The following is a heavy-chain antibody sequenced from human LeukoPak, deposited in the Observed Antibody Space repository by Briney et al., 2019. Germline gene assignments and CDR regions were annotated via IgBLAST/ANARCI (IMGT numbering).Heavy chain of an antibody. J-gene: IGHJ5*02. CDR2: IKSKTDGGTT. V-gene: IGHV3-15*01. Sequence: GGSLRLSCAASGFTFSNAWMSWVRQAPGKGLEWVGRIKSKTDGGTTDYAAPVKGRFTISRDDSKNTLYLQMNSLKTEDTAVYYCTTNHGGYYGSGEGWFDPWGQGTLVTVSS. CDR1: GFTFSNAW. CDR3: TTNHGGYYGSGEGWFDP. D-gene: IGHD3-10*01.